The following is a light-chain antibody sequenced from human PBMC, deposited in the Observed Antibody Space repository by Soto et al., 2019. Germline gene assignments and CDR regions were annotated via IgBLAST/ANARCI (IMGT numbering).Light chain of an antibody. CDR3: HRFDFPPRYT. J-gene: IGKJ2*01. CDR2: GAS. V-gene: IGKV3-20*01. CDR1: QSVSSTY. Sequence: EIVLTQSPGTLSLSPGERATLSCRASQSVSSTYLAGYQQKPGQTPRLLIHGASTRATGIPDRFSGSGSGTDFTLTITRLEPEDFALYYCHRFDFPPRYTFGQGIKLEIK.